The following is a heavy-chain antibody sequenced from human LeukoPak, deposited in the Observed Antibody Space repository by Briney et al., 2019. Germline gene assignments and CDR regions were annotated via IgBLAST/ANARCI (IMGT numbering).Heavy chain of an antibody. J-gene: IGHJ5*02. CDR3: ARGGDIVVVPAASPAAGWFDP. CDR1: GGSISSSSYY. CDR2: IYYSGST. D-gene: IGHD2-2*01. Sequence: SETLSLTCTVSGGSISSSSYYWGWIRQPPGKGLEWIVSIYYSGSTYYNPTLKSRVTISVDTSKNQFPQKLSSQAAADTAVYYGARGGDIVVVPAASPAAGWFDPWGQGTLVTVSS. V-gene: IGHV4-39*01.